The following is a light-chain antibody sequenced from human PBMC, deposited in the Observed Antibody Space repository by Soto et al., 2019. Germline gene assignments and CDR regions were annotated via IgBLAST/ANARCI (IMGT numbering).Light chain of an antibody. CDR3: HQYDHWPQT. V-gene: IGKV3-15*01. CDR2: GAS. Sequence: EVVMTQSPATLSVSPGERATLSCGASQSFLSDLACYQQKPGQAPRLVYHGASTSAPSIPAKFSGSGSGTDFTLTISRLQSEDFAVYCCHQYDHWPQTFGQGTKVDIK. J-gene: IGKJ1*01. CDR1: QSFLSD.